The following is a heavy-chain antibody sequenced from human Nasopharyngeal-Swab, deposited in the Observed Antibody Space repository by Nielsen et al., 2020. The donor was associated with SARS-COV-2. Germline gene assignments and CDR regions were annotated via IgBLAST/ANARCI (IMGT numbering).Heavy chain of an antibody. D-gene: IGHD3-10*01. CDR1: GFTFSDYY. J-gene: IGHJ4*02. Sequence: GESLKISCAASGFTFSDYYMSWIRQAPGKGLEWASYISSSSSYTNYADSVKGRFTISRDNAKNSLYLQMNSLRAEDTAVYYCARDWRGRYFDYWGQGTLVTVSS. CDR2: ISSSSSYT. V-gene: IGHV3-11*05. CDR3: ARDWRGRYFDY.